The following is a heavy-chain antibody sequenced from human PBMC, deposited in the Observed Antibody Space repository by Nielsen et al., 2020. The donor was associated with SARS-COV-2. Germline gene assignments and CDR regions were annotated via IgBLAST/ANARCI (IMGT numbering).Heavy chain of an antibody. Sequence: WIRQPPGKGLVWVSRINSDGSSTSYADSVKGRFTISRDNAKNTLYLQMNSLRAEDTAVYYCARAGVVVVPAAIRYYYYCMDVWGKGTTVTVSS. J-gene: IGHJ6*03. CDR3: ARAGVVVVPAAIRYYYYCMDV. CDR2: INSDGSST. D-gene: IGHD2-2*02. V-gene: IGHV3-74*01.